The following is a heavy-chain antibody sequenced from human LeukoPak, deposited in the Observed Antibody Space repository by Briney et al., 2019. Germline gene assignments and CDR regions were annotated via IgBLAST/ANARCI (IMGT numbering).Heavy chain of an antibody. Sequence: PGGSLRLSCAASGFTFSSYGMQWVRQAPGKGLEWVALTWFDGGNKYYADSVKGRFTISRDNSKNTLYLQMNSLRAEDTAVYYCARDFGSGSYHYGDYWGQGTLVTVSS. D-gene: IGHD3-10*01. V-gene: IGHV3-33*01. CDR2: TWFDGGNK. CDR3: ARDFGSGSYHYGDY. CDR1: GFTFSSYG. J-gene: IGHJ4*02.